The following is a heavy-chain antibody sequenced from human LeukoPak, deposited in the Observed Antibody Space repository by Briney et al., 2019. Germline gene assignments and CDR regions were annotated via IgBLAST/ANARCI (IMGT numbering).Heavy chain of an antibody. J-gene: IGHJ4*02. D-gene: IGHD3-22*01. CDR2: IYYSGST. CDR3: ARGGGAYYDNSGYYRGGSEFDY. CDR1: GGSISSYY. Sequence: SETLSLTCTVSGGSISSYYWSWIRQPPGKGLEWIGYIYYSGSTNYNPSLKSRVTKSVDTSKNQFSLKLSSVTAADTAVYYCARGGGAYYDNSGYYRGGSEFDYWGQGTLVTVSS. V-gene: IGHV4-59*01.